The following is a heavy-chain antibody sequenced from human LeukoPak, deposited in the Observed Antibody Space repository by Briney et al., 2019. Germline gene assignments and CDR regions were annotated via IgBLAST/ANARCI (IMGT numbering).Heavy chain of an antibody. CDR2: IDYSGAYT. V-gene: IGHV3-23*01. D-gene: IGHD3-9*01. CDR1: GFIFSNYA. CDR3: ARDYYDILTGYYPNYYYYYGMDV. Sequence: PGGSLRLSCAASGFIFSNYAMSWVRQAPGKGLEWVSTIDYSGAYTYHADSVKGRFTISRDNSKNTLYMQMNSLRAEDTAVYYCARDYYDILTGYYPNYYYYYGMDVWGQGTTVTVSS. J-gene: IGHJ6*02.